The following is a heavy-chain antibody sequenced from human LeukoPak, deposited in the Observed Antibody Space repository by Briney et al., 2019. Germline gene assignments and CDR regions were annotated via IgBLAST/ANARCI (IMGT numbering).Heavy chain of an antibody. D-gene: IGHD2-2*01. V-gene: IGHV5-51*01. CDR3: ARHLDCSSTSCLLDY. Sequence: GGARQISGKGSGYRFISYWIGGVRQMPGKGLEGMGIIYPGDSDTRYSPSCQGQVTISADKSISTAYLQWSSLKASDTAMYYCARHLDCSSTSCLLDYWGQGTLVTVSS. CDR2: IYPGDSDT. CDR1: GYRFISYW. J-gene: IGHJ4*02.